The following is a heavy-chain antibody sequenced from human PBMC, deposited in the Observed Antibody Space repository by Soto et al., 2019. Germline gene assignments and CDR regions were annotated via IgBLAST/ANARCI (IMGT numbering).Heavy chain of an antibody. V-gene: IGHV4-30-4*01. D-gene: IGHD6-6*01. Sequence: QVQLQESGPGLVKPSQTLSLTCTVSGASITSDDSYWSWIRQPPGKGLQWIGYTYYSGSTYYNPSLKSRVTLSVDTSKNQFSLKVSSVTATDTAVYYCDKTSPSSYFDYWGQGTLVTVSS. CDR1: GASITSDDSY. J-gene: IGHJ4*02. CDR3: DKTSPSSYFDY. CDR2: TYYSGST.